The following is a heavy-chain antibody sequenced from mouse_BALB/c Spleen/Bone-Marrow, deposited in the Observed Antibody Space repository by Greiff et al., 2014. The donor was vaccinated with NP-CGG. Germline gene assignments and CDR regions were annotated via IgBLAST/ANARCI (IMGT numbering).Heavy chain of an antibody. CDR2: IWAGGST. J-gene: IGHJ2*01. Sequence: VQGVESGPGLVAPSQSLSITCTVSRFSLTSYGVHWVRQPPGKGLEWLGVIWAGGSTNYNSTLMSRLTISKDNSKSQVFLKMNSLQTDDTAMYYCARYYYGFLDYWGQGTTLTVSS. CDR3: ARYYYGFLDY. D-gene: IGHD1-2*01. CDR1: RFSLTSYG. V-gene: IGHV2-9*02.